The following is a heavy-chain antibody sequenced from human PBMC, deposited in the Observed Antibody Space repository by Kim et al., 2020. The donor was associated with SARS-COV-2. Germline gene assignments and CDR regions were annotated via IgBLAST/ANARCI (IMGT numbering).Heavy chain of an antibody. CDR1: GFTFSSYG. J-gene: IGHJ4*01. CDR3: AKPSNYYYDSSGYYAY. D-gene: IGHD3-22*01. CDR2: ISYDGSNK. Sequence: GGSLRLSCAASGFTFSSYGMHWVRQAPGKGLEWVAVISYDGSNKYYADSVKGRFTISRDNSKNTLYLQMNSLRAEDTAVYYCAKPSNYYYDSSGYYAYWG. V-gene: IGHV3-30*18.